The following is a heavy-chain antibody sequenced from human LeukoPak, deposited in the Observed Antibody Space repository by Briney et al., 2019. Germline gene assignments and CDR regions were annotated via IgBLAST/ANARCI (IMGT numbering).Heavy chain of an antibody. CDR3: ARLLGVPGYYYGMDV. Sequence: GESLKSSCKGSGYSFPNYWVVWVRPMPGEGLEWLGIIYPDDSDTRYSPSFQGQVTISADKSFSTAYLQWSSLKASDTAMYYCARLLGVPGYYYGMDVWGQGTTVAVSS. V-gene: IGHV5-51*01. J-gene: IGHJ6*02. D-gene: IGHD3-10*01. CDR1: GYSFPNYW. CDR2: IYPDDSDT.